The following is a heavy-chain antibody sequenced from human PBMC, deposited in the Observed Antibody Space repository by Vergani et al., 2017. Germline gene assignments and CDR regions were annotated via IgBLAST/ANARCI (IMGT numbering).Heavy chain of an antibody. CDR1: GYSISSGYY. CDR3: ARSIYAFDY. V-gene: IGHV4-38-2*01. D-gene: IGHD6-6*01. Sequence: QVQLQESGPGLVKPSETLSLTCAVSGYSISSGYYWGWIRQPPGKGLEWIGSIYHSGSTYYNPSLKSRVTISVDTSKNQFSLKLSSVTAADTAVYYCARSIYAFDYWGQGTLVTVSS. CDR2: IYHSGST. J-gene: IGHJ4*02.